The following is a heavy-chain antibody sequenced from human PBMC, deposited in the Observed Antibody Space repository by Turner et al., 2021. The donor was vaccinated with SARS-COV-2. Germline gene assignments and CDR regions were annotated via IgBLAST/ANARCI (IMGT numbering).Heavy chain of an antibody. CDR3: ASRWFGELPFDY. J-gene: IGHJ4*02. V-gene: IGHV1-69*02. Sequence: QVQLVQSGAEVKKPGSSVKVSCKASEGTLSSYTISWVRQAPGHGFEWMGRIIPILGVTNYAQKFQGRVTITADKSTSTAYMDLNSLRSEDTAVYYCASRWFGELPFDYWGQGTLVTVSS. CDR1: EGTLSSYT. CDR2: IIPILGVT. D-gene: IGHD3-10*01.